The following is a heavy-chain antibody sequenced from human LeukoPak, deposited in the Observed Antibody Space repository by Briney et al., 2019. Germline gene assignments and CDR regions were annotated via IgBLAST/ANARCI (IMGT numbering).Heavy chain of an antibody. Sequence: SVKVSCTASVGTFSSYAISWVRQAPGQGLEWMGGIIPIFGTTNYAQKFQGRVTITADESTSTAYMELSSLRSEDTAVYYCARSGGPEGRRDYYGSGGGEAYFDYWGQGTLVTVSS. CDR3: ARSGGPEGRRDYYGSGGGEAYFDY. J-gene: IGHJ4*02. CDR1: VGTFSSYA. V-gene: IGHV1-69*01. D-gene: IGHD3-10*01. CDR2: IIPIFGTT.